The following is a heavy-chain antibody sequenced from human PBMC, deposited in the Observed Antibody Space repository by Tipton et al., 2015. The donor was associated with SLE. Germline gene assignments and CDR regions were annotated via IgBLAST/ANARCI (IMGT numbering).Heavy chain of an antibody. V-gene: IGHV4-39*07. CDR2: IYYSGSS. CDR1: GGSISSSSYY. CDR3: AKDRGLTRYSSKLDF. D-gene: IGHD3-10*01. J-gene: IGHJ4*02. Sequence: TLSLTCTVSGGSISSSSYYWGWIRQPPGKGLEWIGRIYYSGSSYYNPSLKSRVTISVDTSKNQFSLRLTSVTAADTAVYYCAKDRGLTRYSSKLDFWGQGTLVTVSS.